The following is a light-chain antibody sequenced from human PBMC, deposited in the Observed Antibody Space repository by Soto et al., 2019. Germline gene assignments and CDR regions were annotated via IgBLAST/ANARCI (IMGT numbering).Light chain of an antibody. CDR2: EVS. V-gene: IGLV2-14*01. J-gene: IGLJ2*01. Sequence: QSALTQPASVSGSPGQSITISCTGTSSDVGGYNYVSWYQQHPGKVPKLMIYEVSNRPSGVSNRFSGSKSGNTASLTISGLQAEDEADYYCTSYTGSSTVFGGGTQLTVL. CDR1: SSDVGGYNY. CDR3: TSYTGSSTV.